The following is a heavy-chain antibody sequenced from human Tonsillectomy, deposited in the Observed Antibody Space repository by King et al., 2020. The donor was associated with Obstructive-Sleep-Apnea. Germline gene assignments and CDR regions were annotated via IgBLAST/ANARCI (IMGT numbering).Heavy chain of an antibody. D-gene: IGHD3-10*01. V-gene: IGHV3-23*04. CDR1: GFTFSSYG. CDR3: AKEGGGSGVYWVDS. CDR2: INTRGTT. J-gene: IGHJ4*02. Sequence: VQLVESGGGMVQPGGSLRLSCAASGFTFSSYGISWVRQAPGKGLEWVSAINTRGTTFYAGSGRGRFTISRDNSKYTVNLQVNSLRAEDTALYYCAKEGGGSGVYWVDSWGQGTLVTVSS.